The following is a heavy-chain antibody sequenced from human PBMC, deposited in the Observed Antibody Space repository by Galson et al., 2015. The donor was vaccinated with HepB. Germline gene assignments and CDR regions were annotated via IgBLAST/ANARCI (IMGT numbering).Heavy chain of an antibody. D-gene: IGHD3-10*02. CDR3: ARDVNYVRDY. CDR1: GGTFSSYA. J-gene: IGHJ4*02. CDR2: IIPIFGTA. Sequence: SVKVSCKASGGTFSSYAISWVRQAPGQGLEWMGGIIPIFGTANYAQKFQGRVTITADESTSTAYIEVRSLRSDDTAVYYCARDVNYVRDYWGQGTLVTVSS. V-gene: IGHV1-69*13.